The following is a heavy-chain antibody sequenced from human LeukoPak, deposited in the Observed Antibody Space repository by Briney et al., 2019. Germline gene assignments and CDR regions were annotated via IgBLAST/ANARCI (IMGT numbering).Heavy chain of an antibody. CDR1: GVTLSSYW. V-gene: IGHV3-74*01. J-gene: IGHJ4*02. D-gene: IGHD2-15*01. Sequence: GGSLRLSCVASGVTLSSYWMHWVRQAPGKGLVWVSRINSDGTSTTYADPVKGRFTISRDTAKNSLYLQMNSLRAEDTAVYYCVAARADFDYWGQGTLVTVSS. CDR2: INSDGTST. CDR3: VAARADFDY.